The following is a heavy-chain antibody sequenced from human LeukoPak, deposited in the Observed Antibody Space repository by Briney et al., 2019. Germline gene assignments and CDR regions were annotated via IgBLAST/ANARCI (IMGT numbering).Heavy chain of an antibody. CDR1: GGSISSYY. V-gene: IGHV4-59*12. D-gene: IGHD4-17*01. CDR3: AKATTDYYYYYMDV. Sequence: PSETLSLTCTVSGGSISSYYWSWIRQPPGKGLEWIGYIYYSGSTSYNPSLKSRVTISVDTSKNQFSLKLSSVTAADTAVYYCAKATTDYYYYYMDVCGKGNTVTISS. J-gene: IGHJ6*03. CDR2: IYYSGST.